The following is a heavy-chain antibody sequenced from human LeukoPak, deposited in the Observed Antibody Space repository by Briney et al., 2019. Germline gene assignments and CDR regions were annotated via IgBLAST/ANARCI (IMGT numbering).Heavy chain of an antibody. D-gene: IGHD3-22*01. Sequence: PSETLSITCAVYARSCSGYYWSWIRQPPGKVLEWIGEINYRGSTNYNPSLKSRVTISVDTSKNQVTRNLSSVTAADTAVYYCARGRASYYDRSGYIYWGQGILVTVTS. J-gene: IGHJ4*02. CDR2: INYRGST. CDR3: ARGRASYYDRSGYIY. V-gene: IGHV4-34*01. CDR1: ARSCSGYY.